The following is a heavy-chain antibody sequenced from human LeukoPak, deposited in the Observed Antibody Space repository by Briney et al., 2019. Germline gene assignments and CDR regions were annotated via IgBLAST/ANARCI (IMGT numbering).Heavy chain of an antibody. Sequence: SQTLSLTFAISGDSVSSNSAAWNWLRQSPSRGLEWLGSTYYRSKWYNDYAVSVKSRITINPDTSKNQFSLQLNSVTPEDTAVYYCAREEGNVWGSYRFDYWGQGTLVTVSS. J-gene: IGHJ4*02. V-gene: IGHV6-1*01. CDR2: TYYRSKWYN. D-gene: IGHD3-16*02. CDR3: AREEGNVWGSYRFDY. CDR1: GDSVSSNSAA.